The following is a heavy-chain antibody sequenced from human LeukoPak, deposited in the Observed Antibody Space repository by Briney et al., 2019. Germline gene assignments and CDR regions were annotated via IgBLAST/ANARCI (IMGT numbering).Heavy chain of an antibody. D-gene: IGHD1-26*01. J-gene: IGHJ4*02. CDR2: IYTTGST. CDR1: GGSISSYY. CDR3: ATSFGSYYGPFDY. V-gene: IGHV4-4*07. Sequence: SETLSLTCTVSGGSISSYYWSWIRQPAGKGLEWIGRIYTTGSTNYNPSLKSRVTMSVDTSKSQFSLNLSSVTAADTAVYYCATSFGSYYGPFDYWGQGTLVTVSS.